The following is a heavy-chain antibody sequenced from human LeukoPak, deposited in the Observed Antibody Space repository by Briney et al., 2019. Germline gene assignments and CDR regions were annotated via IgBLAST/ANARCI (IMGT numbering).Heavy chain of an antibody. V-gene: IGHV4-59*01. Sequence: PSETLSLTCTVSGGSISSYYWSWIRQPPGKGLEWIGYIYYSGSTNYNPSLKSRVTISVDTSKNQFSLKLSSVTAADTAVYYCATARRTVTTYFFDYWGREPWSPSPQ. J-gene: IGHJ4*02. D-gene: IGHD4-17*01. CDR2: IYYSGST. CDR3: ATARRTVTTYFFDY. CDR1: GGSISSYY.